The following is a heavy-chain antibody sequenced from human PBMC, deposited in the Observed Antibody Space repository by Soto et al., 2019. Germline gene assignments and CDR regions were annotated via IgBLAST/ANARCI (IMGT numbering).Heavy chain of an antibody. CDR1: GVSISRGAHY. Sequence: SETLSLTCTVSGVSISRGAHYWNWFRQHPGKGLEWIGYSYYSGNTYYNPSLKSRVTISVDTSKNQFSLRLTSVTAADTAVYYCARDPHNTESSCDYVSSGNFDYWGQGIEVTVSS. CDR2: SYYSGNT. V-gene: IGHV4-31*03. D-gene: IGHD3-22*01. CDR3: ARDPHNTESSCDYVSSGNFDY. J-gene: IGHJ4*02.